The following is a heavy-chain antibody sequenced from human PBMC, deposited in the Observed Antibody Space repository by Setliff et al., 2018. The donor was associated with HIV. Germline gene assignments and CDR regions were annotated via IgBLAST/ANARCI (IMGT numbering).Heavy chain of an antibody. V-gene: IGHV1-46*01. CDR2: INPTGGST. J-gene: IGHJ3*02. CDR1: GYDFRRYG. Sequence: ASVKVSCKTSGYDFRRYGIAWVRQAPGQGLEWMGVINPTGGSTRNTQKFQGRVAMTRDTSTSTVYMELSSLRSEDTAVYYCASAGAWQRNALDIWGQGTMVTVSS. D-gene: IGHD5-12*01. CDR3: ASAGAWQRNALDI.